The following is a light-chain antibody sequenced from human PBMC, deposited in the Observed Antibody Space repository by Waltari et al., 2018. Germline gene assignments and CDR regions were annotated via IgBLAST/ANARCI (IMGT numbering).Light chain of an antibody. CDR2: EVS. J-gene: IGLJ3*02. Sequence: QSALTQPASVSGSPGQSITISCTGTNNDVGYYNYVSWYQQHPGKAPKLMIYEVSDRPSGVSNRVSGSKSGSTASLTISGLQAEDEADYYCSSYSSSSILVFGGGTKLTVL. CDR1: NNDVGYYNY. CDR3: SSYSSSSILV. V-gene: IGLV2-14*01.